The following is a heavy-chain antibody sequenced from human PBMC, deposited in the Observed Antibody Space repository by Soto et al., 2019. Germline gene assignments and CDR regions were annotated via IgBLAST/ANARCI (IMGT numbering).Heavy chain of an antibody. CDR2: ISSSGSTI. CDR1: GFTFSSYE. V-gene: IGHV3-48*03. Sequence: GGSLRLSCAASGFTFSSYEMNWVRQAPGKGLEWVSYISSSGSTIYYADSVKGRFTISRDNAKNSLYLQMNSLRAEDTAVYYCARDSGSGVGNPHDAAFDIWGQATMVTVS. J-gene: IGHJ3*02. CDR3: ARDSGSGVGNPHDAAFDI. D-gene: IGHD2-15*01.